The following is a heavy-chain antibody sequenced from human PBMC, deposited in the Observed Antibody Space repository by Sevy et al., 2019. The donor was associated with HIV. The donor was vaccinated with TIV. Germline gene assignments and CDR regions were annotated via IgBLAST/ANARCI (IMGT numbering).Heavy chain of an antibody. D-gene: IGHD2-2*01. V-gene: IGHV7-4-1*02. CDR3: ARGHCSSTSCYADWFDP. CDR1: GYTLTSYA. J-gene: IGHJ5*02. CDR2: SNTNTGNP. Sequence: ASVKVSCKASGYTLTSYAMNWVRQAPGQGLEWMGWSNTNTGNPTYAQGFTGRFVFSLDTSVSTAYLQISSLKAEDTAVYYCARGHCSSTSCYADWFDPWGQGTLVTVSS.